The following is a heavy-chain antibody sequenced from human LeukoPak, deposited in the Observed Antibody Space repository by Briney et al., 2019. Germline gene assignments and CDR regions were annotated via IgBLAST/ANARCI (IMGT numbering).Heavy chain of an antibody. D-gene: IGHD6-19*01. CDR3: AREKAVADSGFDY. CDR2: IYFGGGT. CDR1: GGSIRSGGYY. J-gene: IGHJ4*02. Sequence: SQTLSLTCTVSGGSIRSGGYYWSWIRQHPGKGLECNRYIYFGGGTSYNPSIKSRVTISVDTSNTQFSLKLSSVTAADTALYCCAREKAVADSGFDYWGQGTLVTVSS. V-gene: IGHV4-31*03.